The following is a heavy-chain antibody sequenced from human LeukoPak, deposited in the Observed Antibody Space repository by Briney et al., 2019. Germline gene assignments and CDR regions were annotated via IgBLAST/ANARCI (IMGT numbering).Heavy chain of an antibody. CDR2: ISYDGSNK. D-gene: IGHD4-17*01. CDR1: GFTFXXYA. Sequence: SXXAXGFTFXXYAMHXVRQAPGKGLEWVAVISYDGSNKYYADSVKGRFTISRDNSKNTLYLQMNSLRAEDTAVYYCARSLGDYFDYWGQGTLVTVSS. CDR3: ARSLGDYFDY. V-gene: IGHV3-30-3*01. J-gene: IGHJ4*02.